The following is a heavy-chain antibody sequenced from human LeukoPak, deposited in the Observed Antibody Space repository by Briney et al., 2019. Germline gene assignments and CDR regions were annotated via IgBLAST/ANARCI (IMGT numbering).Heavy chain of an antibody. J-gene: IGHJ4*02. CDR2: ISDSGDST. D-gene: IGHD3-9*01. V-gene: IGHV3-23*01. Sequence: PGGSLRLSCAASGFTFSNYALSWVRQAPGKGLEWVSAISDSGDSTYYADSVKGRLTISRDNSQNTLYLQMNSLRAEDTAVYYCAKDLRILTYYYGGSYFDYWGQGTLVTVSS. CDR1: GFTFSNYA. CDR3: AKDLRILTYYYGGSYFDY.